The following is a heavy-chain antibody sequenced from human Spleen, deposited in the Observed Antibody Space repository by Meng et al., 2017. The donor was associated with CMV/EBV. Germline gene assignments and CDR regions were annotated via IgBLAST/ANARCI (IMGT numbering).Heavy chain of an antibody. V-gene: IGHV1-69*05. CDR3: ARGAEYYYGSGTSGGFDY. Sequence: SVKVSCKASGGTFSSYAISWVRQAPGQGLEWMGGIIPIFGTANYAQKFQGRVTITTDESTSTAYMELSSLRSEDTAVYYCARGAEYYYGSGTSGGFDYWGQGTLVTVSS. D-gene: IGHD3-10*01. CDR1: GGTFSSYA. CDR2: IIPIFGTA. J-gene: IGHJ4*02.